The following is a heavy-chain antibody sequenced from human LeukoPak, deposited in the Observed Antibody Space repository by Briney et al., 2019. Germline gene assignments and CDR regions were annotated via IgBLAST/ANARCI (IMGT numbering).Heavy chain of an antibody. CDR3: ARHLGYDSSGYPLLGDAFDI. CDR2: IYYSGST. J-gene: IGHJ3*02. Sequence: TPSETLSLTCTVSGGSISSYYWSWIRQPPGKGREWIGYIYYSGSTNYNPSIKSRVTISVDTSKNQFSLKLSSVAAADTAVYYCARHLGYDSSGYPLLGDAFDIWGQGTMVTVSS. CDR1: GGSISSYY. V-gene: IGHV4-59*08. D-gene: IGHD3-22*01.